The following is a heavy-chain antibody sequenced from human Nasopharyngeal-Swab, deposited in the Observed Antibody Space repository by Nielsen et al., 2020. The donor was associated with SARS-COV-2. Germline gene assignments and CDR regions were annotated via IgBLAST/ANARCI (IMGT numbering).Heavy chain of an antibody. V-gene: IGHV3-30*03. CDR2: ISFDGSNK. CDR3: ARLSGSFYMDV. Sequence: WIRQPPGKGLEWVAVISFDGSNKYYVDSVKGRFTSSRDNSKNTLYLQMNSLTAEDTAVYYCARLSGSFYMDVWGKGTTVTVSS. D-gene: IGHD3-10*01. J-gene: IGHJ6*03.